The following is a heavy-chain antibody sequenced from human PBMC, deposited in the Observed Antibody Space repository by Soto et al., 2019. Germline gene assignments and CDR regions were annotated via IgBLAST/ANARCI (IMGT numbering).Heavy chain of an antibody. CDR3: ARDYSRSSGRMVDY. V-gene: IGHV3-30*03. J-gene: IGHJ4*02. CDR1: GFTFSSYG. Sequence: GGSLRLSCAASGFTFSSYGMHWVRQAPGKGLEWVAVISYDGSNKYYADSVKGRFTISRDNSKNTLYLQMNSLRAEDTAVYYCARDYSRSSGRMVDYWGQGTLVTVSS. CDR2: ISYDGSNK. D-gene: IGHD6-6*01.